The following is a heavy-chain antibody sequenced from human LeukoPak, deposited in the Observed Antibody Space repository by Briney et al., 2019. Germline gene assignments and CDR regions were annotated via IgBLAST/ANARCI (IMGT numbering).Heavy chain of an antibody. J-gene: IGHJ6*02. CDR1: GFTFSSYG. CDR2: IWYDGSNK. D-gene: IGHD4-17*01. V-gene: IGHV3-33*08. CDR3: ARDLPVTDYYGMDV. Sequence: GGSLRLSCAASGFTFSSYGMHWVRQAPGKGLEWAAVIWYDGSNKYYADSVKGRFTISRDNPKNTLYLQMNSLRAEDTAVYYCARDLPVTDYYGMDVWGQGTTVTVSS.